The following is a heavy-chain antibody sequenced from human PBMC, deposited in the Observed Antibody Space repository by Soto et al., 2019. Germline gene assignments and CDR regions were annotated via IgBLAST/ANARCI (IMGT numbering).Heavy chain of an antibody. V-gene: IGHV1-18*01. CDR1: GYTFTSYG. Sequence: QVQLVQSGAEVKKPGASVKVSCKASGYTFTSYGITWVRQAPGHGLEWMGWISAYNGNSNDAQKLQGRVTMTTDTSTGTAYVGLRSLSSEETAVYYCPREDFISTSRLYGMEVWGQGTTVTFS. J-gene: IGHJ6*02. CDR2: ISAYNGNS. D-gene: IGHD2-2*01. CDR3: PREDFISTSRLYGMEV.